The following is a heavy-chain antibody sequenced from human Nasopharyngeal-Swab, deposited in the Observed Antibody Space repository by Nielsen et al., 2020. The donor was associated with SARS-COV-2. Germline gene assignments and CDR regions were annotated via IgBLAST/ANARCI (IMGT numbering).Heavy chain of an antibody. J-gene: IGHJ4*02. V-gene: IGHV4-59*01. D-gene: IGHD6-13*01. CDR3: ARLSSWYLRNYYFDY. Sequence: SETLSLTCTVSGGSISSYYWSWIRQPPGKGLEWIGYIYYSGSTNYNPSLKSRVTISVDTSKNQFSLKLSSATAADTAVYYCARLSSWYLRNYYFDYWGQGTLVTVSS. CDR2: IYYSGST. CDR1: GGSISSYY.